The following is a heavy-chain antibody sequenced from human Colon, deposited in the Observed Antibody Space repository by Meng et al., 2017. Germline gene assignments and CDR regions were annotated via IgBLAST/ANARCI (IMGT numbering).Heavy chain of an antibody. CDR3: ARGVDYMFDY. Sequence: GESLKISCVVSGFPFSSYWMNWVRRAPGRGLEWVGNINPDGSGKYYVDSLKGRFTISRDNAKNSLYLQMSSLRAEDTAVYFCARGVDYMFDYWGQGSLVTVSS. CDR2: INPDGSGK. V-gene: IGHV3-7*04. D-gene: IGHD4-11*01. J-gene: IGHJ4*02. CDR1: GFPFSSYW.